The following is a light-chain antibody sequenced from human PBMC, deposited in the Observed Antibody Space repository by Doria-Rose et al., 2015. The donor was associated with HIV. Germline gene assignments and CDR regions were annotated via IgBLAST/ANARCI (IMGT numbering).Light chain of an antibody. V-gene: IGKV3-20*01. CDR2: DGS. J-gene: IGKJ1*01. Sequence: TQSPGTLSLSPGERATLSCRAGQSFSSTYLAWYQQKPDQAPSLLIYDGSTRATGIPDRFSASGSGTDFTLTINRLEPEDFALYYCHQYGTWWTFGQGTKVEI. CDR3: HQYGTWWT. CDR1: QSFSSTY.